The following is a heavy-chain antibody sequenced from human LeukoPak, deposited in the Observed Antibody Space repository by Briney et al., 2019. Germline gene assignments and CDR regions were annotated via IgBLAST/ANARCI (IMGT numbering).Heavy chain of an antibody. CDR3: ARGLAPVPAATYYYYYMDV. CDR1: GGTFSSYA. Sequence: SVKVSCKASGGTFSSYAISWVRQAPGQGLEWMGGIIPIFGTANYAQKFQGRVTITTGESTSTAYMELSSLRSEDTAVYYCARGLAPVPAATYYYYYMDVWGKGTTDTVSS. D-gene: IGHD2-2*01. J-gene: IGHJ6*03. V-gene: IGHV1-69*05. CDR2: IIPIFGTA.